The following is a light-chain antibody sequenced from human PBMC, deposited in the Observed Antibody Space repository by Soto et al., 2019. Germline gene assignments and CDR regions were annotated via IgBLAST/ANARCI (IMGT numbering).Light chain of an antibody. Sequence: QSVLTQPASVSGSPGQSIAISCTGTSSDVGAYNYVSWYQQHPGKAPKLMIYDVSNRPSGVSNRFSGSKSDNTASLPISGLQAEDEADYYCSSYTSSSTYVFGTGTKLTVL. CDR1: SSDVGAYNY. J-gene: IGLJ1*01. CDR2: DVS. CDR3: SSYTSSSTYV. V-gene: IGLV2-14*03.